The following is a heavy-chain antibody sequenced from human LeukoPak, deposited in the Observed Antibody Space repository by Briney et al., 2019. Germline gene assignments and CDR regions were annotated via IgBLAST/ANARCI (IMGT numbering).Heavy chain of an antibody. CDR2: IYYSGST. J-gene: IGHJ2*01. V-gene: IGHV4-59*01. CDR1: GGSISSYY. D-gene: IGHD1-14*01. Sequence: PSETLSLTCTVSGGSISSYYWSWIRQPPGKGLEWIGYIYYSGSTNYNPSLKSRVTISVDTSKNQFSLKLSSVTAADTAVYYCARGRKAWYFDFWGRGTLVTVSS. CDR3: ARGRKAWYFDF.